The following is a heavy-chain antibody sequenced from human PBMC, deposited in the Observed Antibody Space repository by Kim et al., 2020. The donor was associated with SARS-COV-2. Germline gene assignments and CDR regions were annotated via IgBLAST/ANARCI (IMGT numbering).Heavy chain of an antibody. CDR2: ILYDGSNK. Sequence: GVSLRLSCAASGFIFSTYGMHWVRQAPGKGLEWVAHILYDGSNKYYADSVKGRFTISRDNPKNTLFLQMNSLRSEDTAIYYCAILSSTSTSDYWGQGTLVTVSA. CDR3: AILSSTSTSDY. D-gene: IGHD2-2*01. V-gene: IGHV3-30*03. CDR1: GFIFSTYG. J-gene: IGHJ4*02.